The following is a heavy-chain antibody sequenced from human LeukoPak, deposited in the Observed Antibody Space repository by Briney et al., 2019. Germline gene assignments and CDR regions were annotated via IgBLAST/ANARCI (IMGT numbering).Heavy chain of an antibody. Sequence: GGSLRLSCAASGFTFSSYAMSWVRQAPGKGLEWVSAISGSGGSTYYTDSVKGRFTISRDNSKNTLYLQMNSLRAEDTAVYFCAKEQMMYSSSPFDYWGQGTLVTVSA. CDR2: ISGSGGST. CDR3: AKEQMMYSSSPFDY. V-gene: IGHV3-23*01. D-gene: IGHD6-19*01. J-gene: IGHJ4*02. CDR1: GFTFSSYA.